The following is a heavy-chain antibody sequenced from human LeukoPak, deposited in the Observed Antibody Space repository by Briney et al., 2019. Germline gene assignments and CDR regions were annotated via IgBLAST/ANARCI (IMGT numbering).Heavy chain of an antibody. CDR2: ISYDGSNK. Sequence: PGGSLRLSCAASGFTFSSYGMHWVRQAPGKGLEWVAVISYDGSNKYYADSVKGRFTISRDNSKNTLHLQMNSLRAEDTAVYYCARGLTYYYDSSGYDWGWYWGQGTLVTVSS. J-gene: IGHJ4*02. D-gene: IGHD3-22*01. V-gene: IGHV3-30*03. CDR3: ARGLTYYYDSSGYDWGWY. CDR1: GFTFSSYG.